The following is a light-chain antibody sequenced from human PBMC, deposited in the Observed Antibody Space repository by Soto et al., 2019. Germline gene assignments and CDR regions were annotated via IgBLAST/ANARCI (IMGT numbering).Light chain of an antibody. Sequence: AIQLTQSPSSPSASVGDRVTITCRASQGIRNDLGWYQQKPGKAPKLLIYAASSLQSGVPSRFSGSASGTDFTLTISSLQPEDFATYYCLQDYSYPWTFGQGTKVEIK. CDR3: LQDYSYPWT. CDR1: QGIRND. CDR2: AAS. V-gene: IGKV1-6*01. J-gene: IGKJ1*01.